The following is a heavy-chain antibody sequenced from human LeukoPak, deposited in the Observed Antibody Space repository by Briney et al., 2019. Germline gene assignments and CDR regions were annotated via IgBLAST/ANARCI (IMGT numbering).Heavy chain of an antibody. J-gene: IGHJ6*03. CDR3: ARTTEAHSWQTRYYSYYMDV. D-gene: IGHD6-13*01. V-gene: IGHV4-34*01. CDR2: INDSGTT. CDR1: SEFFSGYY. Sequence: SETLSLTCGVSSEFFSGYYWGWIRQPPGKGLEWIGDINDSGTTKYNPTLESRVTISVDTSKNQFSLKLSSVTAADTAVYYCARTTEAHSWQTRYYSYYMDVWGKGTTVTVSS.